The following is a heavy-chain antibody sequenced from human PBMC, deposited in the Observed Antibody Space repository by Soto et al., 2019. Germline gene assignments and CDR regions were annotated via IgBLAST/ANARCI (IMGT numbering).Heavy chain of an antibody. CDR1: GFTFSSYA. Sequence: PGGSLRLSCAASGFTFSSYAMHWVRQAPGKGLEWVAVISYDGSNKYYADSVKGRFTISRDNSKNTLYLQMNSLRAEDTAVYYCARGSSGYYYYYGMDVWGQGTTVTAP. CDR3: ARGSSGYYYYYGMDV. CDR2: ISYDGSNK. D-gene: IGHD3-22*01. V-gene: IGHV3-30-3*01. J-gene: IGHJ6*02.